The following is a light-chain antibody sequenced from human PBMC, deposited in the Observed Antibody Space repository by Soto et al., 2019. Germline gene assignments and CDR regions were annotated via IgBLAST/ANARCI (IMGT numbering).Light chain of an antibody. V-gene: IGLV2-23*01. CDR3: YSYIRTTTSYV. CDR1: SSDVGSYKL. Sequence: QSALTQPASVSGSPGQSITISCTGTSSDVGSYKLVSWYQQHPGKAPKLLIYEDTKRPSGVSNRFSGSKSGNTASLTISGLQAEDEADYYCYSYIRTTTSYVFGSGTKVTVL. J-gene: IGLJ1*01. CDR2: EDT.